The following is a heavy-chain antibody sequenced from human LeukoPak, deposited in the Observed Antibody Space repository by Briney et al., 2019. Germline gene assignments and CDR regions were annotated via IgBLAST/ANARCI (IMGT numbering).Heavy chain of an antibody. J-gene: IGHJ4*02. CDR2: INSDGSTT. CDR3: ARGPRLAAAGTLGY. V-gene: IGHV3-74*01. Sequence: GGSLRVSCAASGFTFSSYWMHWVRQAPGRGLVWVSRINSDGSTTTYADSVKGRFTISRDNAKNTLYLQMNSLRAEDTALYYCARGPRLAAAGTLGYWGQGTLVTVSS. CDR1: GFTFSSYW. D-gene: IGHD6-13*01.